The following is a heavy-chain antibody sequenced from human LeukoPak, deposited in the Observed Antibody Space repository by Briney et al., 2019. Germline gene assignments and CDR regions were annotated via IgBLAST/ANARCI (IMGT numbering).Heavy chain of an antibody. Sequence: PSETLSLTCTVSGGSINSRSYYWGWIRQPPGKGLEWIGSVYYGGTTYYNPSLKSRVTISEDTSKNQFSLKLSSVTAADTAVSYCARRATTVTTGYYYYYMDVWGKGTTVTVSS. CDR1: GGSINSRSYY. J-gene: IGHJ6*03. V-gene: IGHV4-39*01. CDR2: VYYGGTT. CDR3: ARRATTVTTGYYYYYMDV. D-gene: IGHD4-17*01.